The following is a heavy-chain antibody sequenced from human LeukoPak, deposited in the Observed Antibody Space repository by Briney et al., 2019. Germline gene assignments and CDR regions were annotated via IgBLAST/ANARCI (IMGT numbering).Heavy chain of an antibody. CDR1: GFTFSSYA. J-gene: IGHJ6*02. V-gene: IGHV3-23*01. Sequence: GGSLRLSCAASGFTFSSYAMSWVRQAPGKGLEWVSAISGSGGSTYYADSVKGRFTISRDNSKNTLYLQMNSLRAEDTAVYYCAKDGRKPTYYYDGMDVWGQGTTVTVSS. CDR3: AKDGRKPTYYYDGMDV. D-gene: IGHD1-26*01. CDR2: ISGSGGST.